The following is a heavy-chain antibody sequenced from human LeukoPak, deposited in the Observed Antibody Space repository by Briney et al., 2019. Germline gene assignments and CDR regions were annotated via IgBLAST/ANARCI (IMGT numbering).Heavy chain of an antibody. V-gene: IGHV3-30*18. Sequence: GGSLRLSCAASGFTFSNYDMHWVRQAPGKGLEWVAVISYDGTNKYYADSVKGRFTISRDNSKNTLHLQMKSLRAEDTAVYYCAKDDRGNEAPSDYWGQGTLVTVSS. J-gene: IGHJ4*02. CDR1: GFTFSNYD. CDR2: ISYDGTNK. CDR3: AKDDRGNEAPSDY.